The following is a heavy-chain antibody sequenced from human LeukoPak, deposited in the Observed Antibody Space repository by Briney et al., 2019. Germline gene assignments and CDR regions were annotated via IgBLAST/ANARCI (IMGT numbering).Heavy chain of an antibody. J-gene: IGHJ3*02. CDR1: GGSISSGGYY. CDR2: IYYSGST. CDR3: ARLSSGYSYGSDAFDI. Sequence: PSETLSLTCTVSGGSISSGGYYWSWIRQHPGKGLEWIGYIYYSGSTYYNPSLKSRVTISVDTSKNQFSLKLSSVTAADTAVYYCARLSSGYSYGSDAFDIWGQGTMVTVSS. D-gene: IGHD5-18*01. V-gene: IGHV4-31*03.